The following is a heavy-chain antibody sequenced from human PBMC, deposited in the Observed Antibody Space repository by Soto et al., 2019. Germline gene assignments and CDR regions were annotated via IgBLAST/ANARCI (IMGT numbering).Heavy chain of an antibody. CDR3: ARDYDSSGYWDY. D-gene: IGHD3-22*01. CDR2: TRNRANSYTT. J-gene: IGHJ4*02. Sequence: PGGSLRLSCAASGFTFSDHYMDWVRQAPGKGLEWVGRTRNRANSYTTEYAASVKGRFTISRDDSKNSLYLQMNSLKTEDTAVYYCARDYDSSGYWDYWGQGTLVTVSS. V-gene: IGHV3-72*01. CDR1: GFTFSDHY.